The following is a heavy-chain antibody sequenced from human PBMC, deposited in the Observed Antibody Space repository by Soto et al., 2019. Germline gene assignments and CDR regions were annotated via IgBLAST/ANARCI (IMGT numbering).Heavy chain of an antibody. CDR1: GYTFTSYY. J-gene: IGHJ5*01. Sequence: ASVKVSCKASGYTFTSYYMHWVRQAPGQGLEWMGIINPSGGSTSYAQKFQGRVTMTRDTSTSTVYMELSSLRSEDTAVYYCARVYPSDTRYGYVGNNWFDYWGQGTLVTVSS. V-gene: IGHV1-46*03. D-gene: IGHD5-18*01. CDR2: INPSGGST. CDR3: ARVYPSDTRYGYVGNNWFDY.